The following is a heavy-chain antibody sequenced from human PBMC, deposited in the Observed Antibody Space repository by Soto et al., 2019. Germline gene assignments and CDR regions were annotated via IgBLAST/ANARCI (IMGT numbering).Heavy chain of an antibody. D-gene: IGHD3-3*01. Sequence: QVQLVESGGGVVQPGRSLRLSCAASGFTFSSYGMHWVRQAPGKGLEWVAVISYDGSNKYYADSVKGRFTISRDNSKNTLYLQMNSLRAEDTAVYYCAKVSGYDFWSGYRAIRLWNDFDYWGQGTLVTVSS. CDR1: GFTFSSYG. CDR3: AKVSGYDFWSGYRAIRLWNDFDY. J-gene: IGHJ4*02. V-gene: IGHV3-30*18. CDR2: ISYDGSNK.